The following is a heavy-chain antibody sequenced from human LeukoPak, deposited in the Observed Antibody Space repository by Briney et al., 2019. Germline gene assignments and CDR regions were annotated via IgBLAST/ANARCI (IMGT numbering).Heavy chain of an antibody. J-gene: IGHJ5*02. CDR1: GGSISNYY. V-gene: IGHV4-59*12. CDR2: IYFSGTT. D-gene: IGHD3-22*01. Sequence: PSETLSLTCTVSGGSISNYYWSWLRQPPGKGLEWIGYIYFSGTTNINPSLKSRVTISVDMSKNQFSLKLSSVTAADTAVYYCARGSHSSGYYYFLSWGQGTLVTVSS. CDR3: ARGSHSSGYYYFLS.